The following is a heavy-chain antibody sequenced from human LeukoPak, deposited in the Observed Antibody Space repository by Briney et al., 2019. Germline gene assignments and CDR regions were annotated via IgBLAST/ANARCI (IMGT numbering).Heavy chain of an antibody. CDR3: AREGLRLGELSLCAYFDY. D-gene: IGHD3-16*02. CDR2: ISYDGSNK. CDR1: GFTFSSYA. Sequence: GRSLRLSCAASGFTFSSYAMHWVRQAPGKGLEWVAVISYDGSNKYYADSVKGRFTISRGNSKNTLYLQMNSLRAEDTAVYYCAREGLRLGELSLCAYFDYWGQGTLVTVSS. V-gene: IGHV3-30-3*01. J-gene: IGHJ4*02.